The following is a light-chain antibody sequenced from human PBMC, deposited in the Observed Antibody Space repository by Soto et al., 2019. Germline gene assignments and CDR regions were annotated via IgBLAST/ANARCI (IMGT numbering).Light chain of an antibody. CDR3: QQYHRYST. CDR2: DVS. Sequence: DXQMTQAPSTLSASVGDRVTITCRASQSINAWLAWYQQKPGKAPKLLIYDVSTLDSGVPSRFSGSASGTEFTLTISYLESDDFATYYCQQYHRYSTFGQGTKLDIK. CDR1: QSINAW. V-gene: IGKV1-5*01. J-gene: IGKJ1*01.